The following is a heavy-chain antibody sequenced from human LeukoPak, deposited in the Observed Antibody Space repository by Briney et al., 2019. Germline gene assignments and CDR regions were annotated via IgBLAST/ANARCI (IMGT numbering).Heavy chain of an antibody. J-gene: IGHJ4*02. CDR1: GGTFSSNA. D-gene: IGHD1-1*01. Sequence: ASVKVSCKASGGTFSSNAISWVRQAPGQGLEWMGGIIPIFGTANFAQKFRGRVTITTDESTSTAYMELSSLRSEDTAVYYCARGTATGTTWGGYWGQGTLVTVSS. CDR3: ARGTATGTTWGGY. V-gene: IGHV1-69*05. CDR2: IIPIFGTA.